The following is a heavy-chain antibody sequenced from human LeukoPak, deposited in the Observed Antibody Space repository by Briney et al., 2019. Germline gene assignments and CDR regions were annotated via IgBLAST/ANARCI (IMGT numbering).Heavy chain of an antibody. CDR1: GGSISSYY. CDR3: ARAPYYYDSSAFWGGIDY. Sequence: SETLSLTCTVSGGSISSYYWSWIRQPPGKGLEWIGYIYYSGSTYYNPSLKSRVTISVDTSKNQFSLKLSSVTAADTAVYYCARAPYYYDSSAFWGGIDYWGQGTLVTVSS. D-gene: IGHD3-22*01. CDR2: IYYSGST. V-gene: IGHV4-59*08. J-gene: IGHJ4*02.